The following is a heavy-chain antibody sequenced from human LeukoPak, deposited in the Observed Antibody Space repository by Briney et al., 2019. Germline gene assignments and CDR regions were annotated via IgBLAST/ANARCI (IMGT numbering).Heavy chain of an antibody. Sequence: SQTLSLTCAISGDSVSSNSAAWNWIRQSPSRGLEWLGRTYYRSKWYNDYAVSVKSRITINPDTSKNQFSLQLNSVTPEDTAVYYCARSGSGSYYSDYYYYMDVWGKGTTVTVSS. CDR1: GDSVSSNSAA. J-gene: IGHJ6*03. CDR2: TYYRSKWYN. V-gene: IGHV6-1*01. D-gene: IGHD3-10*01. CDR3: ARSGSGSYYSDYYYYMDV.